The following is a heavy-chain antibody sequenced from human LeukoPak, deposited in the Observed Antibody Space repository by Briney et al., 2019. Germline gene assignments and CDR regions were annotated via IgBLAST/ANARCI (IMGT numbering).Heavy chain of an antibody. CDR1: GGSIGSYY. D-gene: IGHD6-13*01. CDR3: ARGSGGSSWKTFDY. Sequence: PSETLSLTCTVSGGSIGSYYWSWIRQPPGKGLEWIGYIYYSGSTNYNPSLKSRVTISVDTSKNQFSLKLSSVTAADTAVYYCARGSGGSSWKTFDYWGQGTLVTVSS. CDR2: IYYSGST. J-gene: IGHJ4*02. V-gene: IGHV4-59*01.